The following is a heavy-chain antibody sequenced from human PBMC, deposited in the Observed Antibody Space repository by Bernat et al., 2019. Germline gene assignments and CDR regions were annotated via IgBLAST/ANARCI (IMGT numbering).Heavy chain of an antibody. CDR3: ASIAAAKLVAPYSFDY. CDR2: IIPIFGTA. CDR1: GGTFSSYA. J-gene: IGHJ4*02. D-gene: IGHD6-25*01. V-gene: IGHV1-69*06. Sequence: QVQLVQSGAEVKKPGSSVKVSCKASGGTFSSYAISWVRQAPGQGLEWMGGIIPIFGTANYAQKFQGRVTITADKSTSTAYMELSSLRSEDTAVYYCASIAAAKLVAPYSFDYWGQGTLVTVSS.